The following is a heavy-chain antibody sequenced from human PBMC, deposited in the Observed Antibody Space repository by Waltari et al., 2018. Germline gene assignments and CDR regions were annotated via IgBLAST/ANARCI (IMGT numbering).Heavy chain of an antibody. Sequence: QVQLVESGGGVVQPGRSLRLSCAASGFTFSSYGMHWVRQAPGKGLEWVAVIWYDGSNKYYADSVNGRFTISRDNSKNTLYLQMNSRRAEDTAVYYCARDREWELLWYFDYWGQGTLVTVSS. CDR1: GFTFSSYG. CDR2: IWYDGSNK. V-gene: IGHV3-33*01. D-gene: IGHD1-26*01. CDR3: ARDREWELLWYFDY. J-gene: IGHJ4*02.